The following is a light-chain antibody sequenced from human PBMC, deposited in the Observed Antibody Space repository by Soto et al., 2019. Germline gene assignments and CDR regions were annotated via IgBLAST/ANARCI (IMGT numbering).Light chain of an antibody. CDR3: SSYASSATYV. Sequence: QSALTQPASVSGSPGQSIAISCTGTSSDVGGYNYVSWYQQHPGKAPKLMIFDVTNRPSWVSNRFSGSKSGNTASLTSSGLQAEDEADYYCSSYASSATYVFGTGTKITVL. CDR1: SSDVGGYNY. J-gene: IGLJ1*01. V-gene: IGLV2-14*01. CDR2: DVT.